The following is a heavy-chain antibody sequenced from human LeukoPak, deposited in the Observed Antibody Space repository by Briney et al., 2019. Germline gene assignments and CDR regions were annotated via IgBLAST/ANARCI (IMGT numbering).Heavy chain of an antibody. CDR3: ARVSLYCGGDCRPSY. CDR1: GGSFSGYY. V-gene: IGHV4-34*01. D-gene: IGHD2-21*02. J-gene: IGHJ4*02. CDR2: INHSGST. Sequence: SETLSLTCAVYGGSFSGYYWSWIRQPPGKGLEWIGEINHSGSTNYNPSLKSRVTISVDTSKNQFSLKLSSVTAADTAVYYCARVSLYCGGDCRPSYWGQGTLVTVSS.